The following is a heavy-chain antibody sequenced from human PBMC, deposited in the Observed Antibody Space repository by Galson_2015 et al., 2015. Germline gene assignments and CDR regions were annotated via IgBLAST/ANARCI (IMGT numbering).Heavy chain of an antibody. CDR2: MSSDGSNK. V-gene: IGHV3-30*15. CDR3: ARVRYCTGGTCDHFFDS. J-gene: IGHJ4*02. Sequence: SLRLSCAASGFNFSKHAMHWVRQPPGKGLEWVALMSSDGSNKYFADSVKGRFAISRDNSKNSLYLQMSSLSPEDTAVYFCARVRYCTGGTCDHFFDSWGQGILVTVSS. D-gene: IGHD2-15*01. CDR1: GFNFSKHA.